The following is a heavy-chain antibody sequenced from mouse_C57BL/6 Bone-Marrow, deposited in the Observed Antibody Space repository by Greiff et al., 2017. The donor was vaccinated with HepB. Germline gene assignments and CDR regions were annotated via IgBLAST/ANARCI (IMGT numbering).Heavy chain of an antibody. Sequence: VMLVESGPGLVAPSQSLSITCTVSGFSLTSYAISWVRQPPGKGLEWLGVIWTGGGTNYNSALKSRLSISKDNSKSQVFLKMNSLQTDDTARYYCARNQDSSGYFPWFAYWGQGTLVTVSA. CDR3: ARNQDSSGYFPWFAY. J-gene: IGHJ3*01. D-gene: IGHD3-2*02. CDR2: IWTGGGT. V-gene: IGHV2-9-1*01. CDR1: GFSLTSYA.